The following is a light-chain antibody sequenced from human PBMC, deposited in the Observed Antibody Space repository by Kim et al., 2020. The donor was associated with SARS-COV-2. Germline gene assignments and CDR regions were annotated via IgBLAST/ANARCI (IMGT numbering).Light chain of an antibody. V-gene: IGKV1-39*01. CDR1: QNIASY. CDR2: AAS. Sequence: DIQMTQSPSSLSASVGDRVTITCRASQNIASYLNWYQQKPGKVPKFLIYAASSLQSGVPSRFSGSGSGTDFTLTISSLQPEDFATYYCQQTFSAPRTFGQGTKVDIK. CDR3: QQTFSAPRT. J-gene: IGKJ1*01.